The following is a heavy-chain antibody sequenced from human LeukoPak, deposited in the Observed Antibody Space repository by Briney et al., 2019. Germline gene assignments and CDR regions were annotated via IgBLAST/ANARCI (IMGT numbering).Heavy chain of an antibody. CDR2: IKDDGSDK. CDR3: VPLNWNPPGDFDR. CDR1: GFTFSSYS. Sequence: GGSLRLSCAASGFTFSSYSMNWVRQAPGKGLEWVANIKDDGSDKYYVDSVKGRFTISKDNAKNSLFLQMNSLRVEDTAVYYCVPLNWNPPGDFDRWGRGTLVTVSS. V-gene: IGHV3-7*01. D-gene: IGHD1-20*01. J-gene: IGHJ4*02.